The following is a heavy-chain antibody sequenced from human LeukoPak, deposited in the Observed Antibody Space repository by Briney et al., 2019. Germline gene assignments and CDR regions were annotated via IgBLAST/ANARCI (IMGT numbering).Heavy chain of an antibody. J-gene: IGHJ4*02. D-gene: IGHD2-2*01. CDR3: AKDPLWVVVVPAALDFDY. CDR1: GFTFSSYA. V-gene: IGHV3-23*01. Sequence: GGSLRLSCAASGFTFSSYAMSWVCQAPGKGLEWVSAISGSGGSTYYADSVKGRFTISRDNSKNTLYLQMNSLRAEDTAVYYCAKDPLWVVVVPAALDFDYWGQGTLVTVSS. CDR2: ISGSGGST.